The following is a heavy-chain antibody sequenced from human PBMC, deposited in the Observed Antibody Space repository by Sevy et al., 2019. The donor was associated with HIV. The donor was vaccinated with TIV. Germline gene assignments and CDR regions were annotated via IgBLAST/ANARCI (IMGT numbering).Heavy chain of an antibody. Sequence: GGSLRLSCAASGFTFSSYGMHWVRQAPGKGLEWVAVIWYDGSNKYYADSLKGRFTISRDNSKNTLYLQMNSLRAEDTAVKYCARAGKDNVLMVDAAQRGDYYYGMDVWGQGTTVTVSS. D-gene: IGHD2-8*01. CDR1: GFTFSSYG. V-gene: IGHV3-33*01. CDR2: IWYDGSNK. CDR3: ARAGKDNVLMVDAAQRGDYYYGMDV. J-gene: IGHJ6*02.